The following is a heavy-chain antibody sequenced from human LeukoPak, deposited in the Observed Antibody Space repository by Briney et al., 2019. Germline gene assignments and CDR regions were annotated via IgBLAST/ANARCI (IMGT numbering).Heavy chain of an antibody. D-gene: IGHD6-19*01. CDR2: IYSGGST. CDR1: GFTVSSNY. Sequence: PGGSLRLSRAASGFTVSSNYMSWVRQAPGKGLEWVSVIYSGGSTYYADSVKGRFTIPRDNSKNTLYLQMNSLRAEDTAVYYCARVPPALSGWEIYFDYWGQGTLVTVSS. J-gene: IGHJ4*02. V-gene: IGHV3-53*01. CDR3: ARVPPALSGWEIYFDY.